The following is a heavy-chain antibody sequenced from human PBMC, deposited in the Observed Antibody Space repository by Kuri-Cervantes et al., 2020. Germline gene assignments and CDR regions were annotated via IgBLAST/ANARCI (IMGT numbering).Heavy chain of an antibody. V-gene: IGHV1-2*02. J-gene: IGHJ5*02. CDR2: INPNSGGT. CDR1: GYTFTGYY. Sequence: ASVKVSCKASGYTFTGYYMIWVRQAPGQGLEWMGWINPNSGGTKFAQKFQGRVTMTRDTSISTAYMELSRLTSDDTAVYYCARGSLITGTRWFDPLGQGTLVTVSS. CDR3: ARGSLITGTRWFDP. D-gene: IGHD1-7*01.